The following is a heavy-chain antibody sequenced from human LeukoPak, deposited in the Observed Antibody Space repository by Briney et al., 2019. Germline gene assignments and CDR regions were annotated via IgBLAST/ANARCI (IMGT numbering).Heavy chain of an antibody. Sequence: GGSLRLSCAASGLTFSSYWMSWVRQAPGMGLKWVANINPDGSEKNYVDSVKGRFTISRDNAKTSLYLQMNSLRADDTAVYYCVKGGGSGWPFDYWGQGTLVTVAS. V-gene: IGHV3-7*01. J-gene: IGHJ4*02. CDR2: INPDGSEK. D-gene: IGHD6-19*01. CDR1: GLTFSSYW. CDR3: VKGGGSGWPFDY.